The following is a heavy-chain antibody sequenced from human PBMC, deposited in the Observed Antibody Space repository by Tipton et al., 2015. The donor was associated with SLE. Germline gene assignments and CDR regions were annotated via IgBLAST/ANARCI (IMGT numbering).Heavy chain of an antibody. CDR1: GGSFSGYF. CDR3: ARPYPPGIAVAGNAFDI. V-gene: IGHV4-34*01. D-gene: IGHD6-19*01. J-gene: IGHJ3*02. Sequence: TLSLTCAVHGGSFSGYFWSWVRQPPEKGLEWIGEIDHSGSTNYNPSLKSRVTISVDTSKTQFSLKLSSVTAADTAVYYCARPYPPGIAVAGNAFDIWGQGTMVTVSS. CDR2: IDHSGST.